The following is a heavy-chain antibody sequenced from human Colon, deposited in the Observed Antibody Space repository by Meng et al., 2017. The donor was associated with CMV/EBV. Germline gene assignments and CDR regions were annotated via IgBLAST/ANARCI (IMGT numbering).Heavy chain of an antibody. D-gene: IGHD2-2*01. CDR1: GYTFTAYY. Sequence: ASVKVSCKTSGYTFTAYYIHWVRQAPGQGLEWMGWIDPNIGVTDYSQKFQGRVTMTSDMSIDTAYMELSRLGSDDTAVYYCASTVGYQLLPGGMDVWGQGTTVTVSS. CDR2: IDPNIGVT. CDR3: ASTVGYQLLPGGMDV. V-gene: IGHV1-2*02. J-gene: IGHJ6*02.